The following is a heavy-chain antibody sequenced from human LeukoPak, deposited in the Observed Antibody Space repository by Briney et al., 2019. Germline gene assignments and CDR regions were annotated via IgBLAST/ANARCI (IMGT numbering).Heavy chain of an antibody. D-gene: IGHD3-22*01. CDR1: GDSISTSNSY. CDR3: AREKIGYYDGSGRGWFDP. V-gene: IGHV4-39*07. J-gene: IGHJ5*02. CDR2: IYYSGNT. Sequence: SETLSLTCTVSGDSISTSNSYWGWIRQPPGKGLEWIGSIYYSGNTYYNASLKSRVTISVDTSKKQFSLKLSSVTAADTAVYYCAREKIGYYDGSGRGWFDPWGQGTLVTVSS.